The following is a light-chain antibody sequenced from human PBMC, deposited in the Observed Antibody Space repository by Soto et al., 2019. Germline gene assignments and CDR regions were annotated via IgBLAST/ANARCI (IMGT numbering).Light chain of an antibody. V-gene: IGKV1-9*01. CDR1: QGTSGY. Sequence: DIQLTQSPSFLSASLGDRVTITCRGSQGTSGYLAWYEQKPGKAPKLLIYAASTLQCGVPSRFSGSGSGTEFTLTISSLQPEDFATYYCQQLKSYPMTFGQGTRLEIK. CDR3: QQLKSYPMT. J-gene: IGKJ5*01. CDR2: AAS.